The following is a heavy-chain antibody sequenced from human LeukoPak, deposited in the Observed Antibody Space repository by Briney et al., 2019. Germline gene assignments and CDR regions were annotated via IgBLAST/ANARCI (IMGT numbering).Heavy chain of an antibody. CDR1: GFTFSSYA. V-gene: IGHV3-23*01. Sequence: GGSLRLSCAASGFTFSSYAMSWVRHAPGKGLEWVSAISGSGGSTYYADSVKGRFTISRDNSKNTLYLQMHSLRAEDTAVYYCAKVGGYSSSWYPNQPFDYWGQGTLVTVSS. CDR3: AKVGGYSSSWYPNQPFDY. CDR2: ISGSGGST. D-gene: IGHD6-13*01. J-gene: IGHJ4*02.